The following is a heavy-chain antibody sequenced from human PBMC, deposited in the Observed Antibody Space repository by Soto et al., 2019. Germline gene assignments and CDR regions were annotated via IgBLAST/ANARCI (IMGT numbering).Heavy chain of an antibody. CDR2: ISAYNGNT. Sequence: ASVKVSCKASGYTFTSYGISWVRQAPGQGLEWMGWISAYNGNTSYAQKLQGRVTMTTDTSTSTACMELRSLRSDATAVYNCAKGPPVVDLPIVRGWNNWFVPWGQGTLVTVSS. CDR1: GYTFTSYG. D-gene: IGHD3-10*01. V-gene: IGHV1-18*01. J-gene: IGHJ5*02. CDR3: AKGPPVVDLPIVRGWNNWFVP.